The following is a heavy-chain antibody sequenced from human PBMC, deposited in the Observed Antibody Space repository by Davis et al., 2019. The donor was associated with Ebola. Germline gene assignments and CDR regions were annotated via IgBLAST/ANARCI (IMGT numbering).Heavy chain of an antibody. V-gene: IGHV4-30-4*01. CDR2: IYYRGST. D-gene: IGHD3-10*01. CDR1: GDSISSGDYF. Sequence: SETLSLTCTVSGDSISSGDYFWSWIRQPPGKGLEWIGYIYYRGSTYYNPSLKSRVTISLDTSKNHVSLNLNSVTAADTAVYYCARVPWFGDFPLYAMDVWGKGTTVTVSP. J-gene: IGHJ6*04. CDR3: ARVPWFGDFPLYAMDV.